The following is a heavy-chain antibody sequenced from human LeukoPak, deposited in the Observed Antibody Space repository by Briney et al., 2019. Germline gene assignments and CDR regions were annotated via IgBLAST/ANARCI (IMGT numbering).Heavy chain of an antibody. CDR2: IYYSGST. J-gene: IGHJ1*01. CDR3: ARVTFPCDTDICYEFQH. V-gene: IGHV4-30-4*01. D-gene: IGHD2-2*01. CDR1: GGSISSGDYY. Sequence: PSQTLSLTCSVSGGSISSGDYYWSWIRQPPGKGLEWIGYIYYSGSTYYNPSLKSRVTISVDTSKNQFSLKLNSMTAADTAVYYCARVTFPCDTDICYEFQHWGQGTLVTVSS.